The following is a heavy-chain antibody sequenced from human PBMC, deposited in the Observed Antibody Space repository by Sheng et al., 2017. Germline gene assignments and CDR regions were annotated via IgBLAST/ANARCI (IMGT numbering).Heavy chain of an antibody. CDR3: KVGATEGVLDI. CDR1: GFTFSSYA. V-gene: IGHV3-30*03. J-gene: IGHJ3*02. Sequence: QVQLVESGGGVVQPGRSLRLACAASGFTFSSYAMHWVRQAPGKGLQWVAVISYDGNEKYYEDSVMGRFTISRDNYKNALYLQINSLRVEDTAVFYCKVGATEGVLDIWGQGDNGHRLF. CDR2: ISYDGNEK. D-gene: IGHD1-26*01.